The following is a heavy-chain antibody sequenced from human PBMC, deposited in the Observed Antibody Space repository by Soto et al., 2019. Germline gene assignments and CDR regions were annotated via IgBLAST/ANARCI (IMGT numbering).Heavy chain of an antibody. CDR1: GFAFSSYA. Sequence: PGGSLTLSCAPSGFAFSSYAMSWVRRAPGKGLEWVSTISGSGANTFYADSVKGRFTISRDNSKNTLYLQMNSLRAEDTAVYYCAKRPLSIITFDYWGQGTLVTVSS. V-gene: IGHV3-23*01. CDR2: ISGSGANT. D-gene: IGHD3-16*01. J-gene: IGHJ4*02. CDR3: AKRPLSIITFDY.